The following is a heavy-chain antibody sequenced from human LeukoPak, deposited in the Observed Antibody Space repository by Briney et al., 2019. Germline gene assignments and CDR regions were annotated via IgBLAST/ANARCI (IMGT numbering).Heavy chain of an antibody. D-gene: IGHD2-21*02. J-gene: IGHJ4*02. V-gene: IGHV3-15*01. CDR2: IKSKADGGTT. CDR3: ATEGGYCGCDCLSYFDY. Sequence: PGGSLRLSCAASGFTFSSAWLSWVRQAPGKGLEWIGRIKSKADGGTTDYAAPVKGRFTISRDDSKNTLYLQMSSLRTGDTAVYYCATEGGYCGCDCLSYFDYWGQGTLVTVSS. CDR1: GFTFSSAW.